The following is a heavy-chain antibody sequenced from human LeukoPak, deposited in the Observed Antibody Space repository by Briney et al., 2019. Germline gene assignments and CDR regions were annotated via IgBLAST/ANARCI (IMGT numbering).Heavy chain of an antibody. Sequence: PSETLSLTCTVSGGSISSYYWSWIRQPAGKGLEWIGRIYTSGSTNYNPSLKSRVTMSVDTSKNQFSLKLSSVTAADTAVYYCARGHCSGGSCYSRRTRLDYWGQGTLVTVSS. J-gene: IGHJ4*02. D-gene: IGHD2-15*01. CDR3: ARGHCSGGSCYSRRTRLDY. CDR1: GGSISSYY. V-gene: IGHV4-4*07. CDR2: IYTSGST.